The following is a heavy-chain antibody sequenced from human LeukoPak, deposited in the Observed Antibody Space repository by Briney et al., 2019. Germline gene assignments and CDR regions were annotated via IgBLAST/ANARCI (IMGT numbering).Heavy chain of an antibody. CDR3: AAVALYCSGGSCKTFDY. Sequence: ASVKVSCKASGFTFTSSAMQWVRQARGERLEWIGWIVVGSGNTNYAQKFQERVTITRDMSTGTAYMELSSLRSEDTAVYYCAAVALYCSGGSCKTFDYWGQGTLVTVSS. CDR1: GFTFTSSA. J-gene: IGHJ4*02. D-gene: IGHD2-15*01. V-gene: IGHV1-58*02. CDR2: IVVGSGNT.